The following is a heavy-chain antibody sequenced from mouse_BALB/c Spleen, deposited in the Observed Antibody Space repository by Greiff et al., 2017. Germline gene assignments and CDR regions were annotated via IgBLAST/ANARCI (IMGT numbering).Heavy chain of an antibody. J-gene: IGHJ4*01. CDR2: ILPGSGST. D-gene: IGHD3-1*01. V-gene: IGHV1-9*01. CDR3: ARPYSSGYAMDY. Sequence: QVQLQQSGAELVKPGASVKLSCKASGYTFTEYIIHWVKQRSGQGLEWIGEILPGSGSTNYNEKFKGKATFTADTSSNTAYMQLSSLTSEDSAVYYCARPYSSGYAMDYWGQGTSVTVSS. CDR1: GYTFTEYI.